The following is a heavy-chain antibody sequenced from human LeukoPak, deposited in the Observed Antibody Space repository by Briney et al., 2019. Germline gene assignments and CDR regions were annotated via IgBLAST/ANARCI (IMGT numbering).Heavy chain of an antibody. V-gene: IGHV3-15*01. Sequence: GGSLRLSCAASGFTFNNAWMSCVRHAPGKGLEWVGRIKSKPDGGTTDYAAPVKGRFTFSRDDSKNTQYLQMNSLKTEDTAVYYCSTVIGGHWGQGTLVTVSS. J-gene: IGHJ4*02. CDR3: STVIGGH. CDR2: IKSKPDGGTT. D-gene: IGHD3-16*01. CDR1: GFTFNNAW.